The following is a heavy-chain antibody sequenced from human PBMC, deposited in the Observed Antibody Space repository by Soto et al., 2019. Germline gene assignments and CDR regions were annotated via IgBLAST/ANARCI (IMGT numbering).Heavy chain of an antibody. J-gene: IGHJ4*02. D-gene: IGHD5-18*01. V-gene: IGHV4-59*01. CDR3: ARAGYSYNTGYYFDY. CDR1: GGSISSYY. Sequence: WETLSLTCIVSGGSISSYYWSWIRQPPGKGLEWIGYVYYSGTTYHNPSLKSRVTMSVDTSNNQFSLKVSSVTAADTAVYYCARAGYSYNTGYYFDYWGQGTLVTVSS. CDR2: VYYSGTT.